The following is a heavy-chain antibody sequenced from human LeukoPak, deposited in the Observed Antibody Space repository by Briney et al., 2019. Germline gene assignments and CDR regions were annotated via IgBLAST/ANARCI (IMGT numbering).Heavy chain of an antibody. Sequence: LSETLSLTCGVYGGSFSGYYWSWIRQSPGRGLEWIGEINQSGNTNYNPSLKSRVTISVDTSKNQFSLKLSSVTAADTGVYYCATKYSVAVAANPPYFDYWGQGTLVTVSS. CDR2: INQSGNT. CDR1: GGSFSGYY. J-gene: IGHJ4*02. D-gene: IGHD6-19*01. CDR3: ATKYSVAVAANPPYFDY. V-gene: IGHV4-34*01.